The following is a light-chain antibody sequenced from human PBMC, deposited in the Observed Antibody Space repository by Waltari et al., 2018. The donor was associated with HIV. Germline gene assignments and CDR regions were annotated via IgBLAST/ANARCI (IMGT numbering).Light chain of an antibody. CDR2: DVI. CDR3: SSHAGSKVV. Sequence: QSALTQPPSASGSPGQSVTLSCTGTSSDVGGYNYVSWHQQHPGKAPKLMIYDVIKRPSGVPDRCSGSKSGNAASLTGSGLQPEDEADYYCSSHAGSKVVFGGGTRLTVL. J-gene: IGLJ2*01. CDR1: SSDVGGYNY. V-gene: IGLV2-8*01.